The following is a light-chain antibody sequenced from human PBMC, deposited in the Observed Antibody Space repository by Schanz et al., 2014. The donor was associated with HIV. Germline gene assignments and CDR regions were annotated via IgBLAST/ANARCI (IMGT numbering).Light chain of an antibody. Sequence: QSVLTKPPSVSAAPGQRVTISCSGHSYSIGNNFVSWFQQLPGTAPKLLIYDNYKRPSGIPDRFSGSKSGTSATLGITGLQTGDEADYYCGTWDSSLSGVVFGGGTKLTVL. CDR3: GTWDSSLSGVV. CDR1: SYSIGNNF. CDR2: DNY. J-gene: IGLJ2*01. V-gene: IGLV1-51*01.